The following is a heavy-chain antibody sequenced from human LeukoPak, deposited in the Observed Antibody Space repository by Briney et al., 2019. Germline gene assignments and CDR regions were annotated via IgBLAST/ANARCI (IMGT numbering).Heavy chain of an antibody. D-gene: IGHD6-13*01. CDR3: ARVSSSWYQDWYFDL. CDR2: IDTSGNT. J-gene: IGHJ2*01. Sequence: PSETLSLTCTVSGGSISSYYWSWILQPAGKGLEWIGRIDTSGNTNYKPSLKSRVTMSVDTSKNQFSLKLNSVTAADTAVYYCARVSSSWYQDWYFDLWGRGTLVTVSS. CDR1: GGSISSYY. V-gene: IGHV4-4*07.